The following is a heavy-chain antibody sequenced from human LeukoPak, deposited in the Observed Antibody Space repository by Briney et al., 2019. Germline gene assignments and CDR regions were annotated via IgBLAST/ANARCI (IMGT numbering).Heavy chain of an antibody. D-gene: IGHD3-22*01. CDR3: ARPTYFYDGRGSYYYFDY. CDR2: IYPGDSET. Sequence: GESLKISCKGSGYSFTNYWIGWVRQMPGKGLEWMGIIYPGDSETRYSPSFQGKVTISADKSISTAYLQWSSLKASDTAMYYCARPTYFYDGRGSYYYFDYWGQGTLVTVSS. V-gene: IGHV5-51*01. J-gene: IGHJ4*02. CDR1: GYSFTNYW.